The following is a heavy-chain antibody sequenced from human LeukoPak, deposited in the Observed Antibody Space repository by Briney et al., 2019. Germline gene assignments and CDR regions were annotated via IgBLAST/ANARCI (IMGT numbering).Heavy chain of an antibody. CDR2: IGTGGDT. V-gene: IGHV3-13*01. Sequence: TGGSLRLSCAASGFTFSGYGMHWVRQATGKSLEWVSGIGTGGDTHYADSVKGRFTISRENAKNSLFLQMNSLRDEDTAVYYCARESIGRFWGQGTMVTVPS. CDR3: ARESIGRF. J-gene: IGHJ3*01. CDR1: GFTFSGYG. D-gene: IGHD1-26*01.